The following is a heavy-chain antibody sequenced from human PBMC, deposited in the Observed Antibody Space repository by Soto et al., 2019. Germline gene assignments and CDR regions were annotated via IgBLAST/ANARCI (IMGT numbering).Heavy chain of an antibody. D-gene: IGHD2-21*01. CDR1: GFTFSSYA. CDR3: AKDLSLASAVVIAICFDY. V-gene: IGHV3-23*01. Sequence: GGSLRLACAASGFTFSSYAMSWVRQAPGKGLEWVSAISGSGGSTYYADSVKGRFTISRDNSKNTLYLQMNSLRAEDTAVYYCAKDLSLASAVVIAICFDYWGQGTLVTVSS. CDR2: ISGSGGST. J-gene: IGHJ4*02.